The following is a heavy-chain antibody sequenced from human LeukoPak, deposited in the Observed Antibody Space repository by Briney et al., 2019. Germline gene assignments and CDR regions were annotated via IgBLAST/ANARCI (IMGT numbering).Heavy chain of an antibody. CDR1: GYSFTSYW. J-gene: IGHJ4*02. CDR3: ASSRYNWNGYFDY. CDR2: IYPGDSDT. V-gene: IGHV5-51*01. D-gene: IGHD1-20*01. Sequence: GESLKISCKGSGYSFTSYWIGWVRQMPGKGLEWMGIIYPGDSDTRYSPSFQGQVTISADKSISTAYLQWSSLRASDTAMYYCASSRYNWNGYFDYWGQGTQVTVSS.